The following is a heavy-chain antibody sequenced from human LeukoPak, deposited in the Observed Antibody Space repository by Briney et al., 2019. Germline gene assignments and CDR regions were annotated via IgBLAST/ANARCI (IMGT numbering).Heavy chain of an antibody. D-gene: IGHD3-16*01. CDR3: AREGLGXXXLDY. J-gene: IGHJ4*02. Sequence: ASVKVSCKASGYTFTSYGISWVRQAPGQGLEWMGWISTYNGDTNXXXKLQGRVTMTTDTSTSTAYMELRSLRSDDTAVYYCAREGLGXXXLDYWGQGTLVTVSS. V-gene: IGHV1-18*01. CDR1: GYTFTSYG. CDR2: ISTYNGDT.